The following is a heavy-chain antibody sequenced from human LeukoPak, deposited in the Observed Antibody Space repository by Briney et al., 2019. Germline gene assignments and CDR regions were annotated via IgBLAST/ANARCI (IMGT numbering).Heavy chain of an antibody. CDR2: ISYAGST. D-gene: IGHD3-22*01. Sequence: PSETLSLTCAVYGGSFSGYYWSWIRQPPGKGLEWIGYISYAGSTYYNPSLQSRVLISVDTSKNQFSLKLNSVTAADTAVYYCAREARGGASSGYYYSLDYWGQGTLVTVSS. CDR1: GGSFSGYY. J-gene: IGHJ4*02. CDR3: AREARGGASSGYYYSLDY. V-gene: IGHV4-30-4*08.